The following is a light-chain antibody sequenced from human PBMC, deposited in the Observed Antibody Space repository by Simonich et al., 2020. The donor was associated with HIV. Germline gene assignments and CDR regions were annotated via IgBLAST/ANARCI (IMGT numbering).Light chain of an antibody. CDR1: QSVLYSSNNKNY. J-gene: IGKJ1*01. V-gene: IGKV4-1*01. CDR3: QQYYSTPPT. Sequence: DIVMTQSPDSLAVSLGERATINCKSSQSVLYSSNNKNYLAWYQQKPGHPPKLLIYWASTRESGVPDRFSGSGSGTDFTLTISSLQSEDFALYYCQQYYSTPPTFGQGTKVEIK. CDR2: WAS.